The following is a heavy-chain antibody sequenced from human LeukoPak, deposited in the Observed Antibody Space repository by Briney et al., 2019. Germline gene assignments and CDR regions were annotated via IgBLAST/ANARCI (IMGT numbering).Heavy chain of an antibody. CDR3: AREDRWLRLNDY. CDR2: ISSSSSYI. J-gene: IGHJ4*02. Sequence: PGGSLRLSCAASGFTFSSYSMNWVRQAPGKGLEWVSSISSSSSYIYYADSVKGRFTISRDNAKNSLYLQMNSLRAEDTAVYYCAREDRWLRLNDYWGQGTLVTVSS. D-gene: IGHD5-12*01. CDR1: GFTFSSYS. V-gene: IGHV3-21*01.